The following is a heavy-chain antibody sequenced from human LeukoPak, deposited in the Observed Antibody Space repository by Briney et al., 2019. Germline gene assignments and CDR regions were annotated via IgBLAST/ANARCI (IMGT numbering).Heavy chain of an antibody. CDR3: ARTTYYDFWSGYWGLGYFDY. J-gene: IGHJ4*02. CDR1: GYSFTSYW. D-gene: IGHD3-3*01. CDR2: IYPGDSDT. Sequence: GESLKISCKGSGYSFTSYWIGWVRQMPGKGLEWMGIIYPGDSDTRYSPSFQGQVTISADKSISTAYLQWSSLKASDTAMYYCARTTYYDFWSGYWGLGYFDYWGQGTLVTVPS. V-gene: IGHV5-51*01.